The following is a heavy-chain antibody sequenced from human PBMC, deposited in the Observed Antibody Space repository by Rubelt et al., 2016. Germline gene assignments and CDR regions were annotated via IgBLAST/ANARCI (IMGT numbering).Heavy chain of an antibody. CDR2: ISGSGGNT. D-gene: IGHD3-22*01. CDR3: AKEGLSSGYYYYFDY. CDR1: GFTFSSYG. J-gene: IGHJ4*02. V-gene: IGHV3-23*01. Sequence: GGCLRLSCAASGFTFSSYGMNWVRQAPGKGLEWVSGISGSGGNTYYADSVKGRFTFSRDNSENTLYLQMNSLRAGDTAVYYCAKEGLSSGYYYYFDYWGQGTLVTVSS.